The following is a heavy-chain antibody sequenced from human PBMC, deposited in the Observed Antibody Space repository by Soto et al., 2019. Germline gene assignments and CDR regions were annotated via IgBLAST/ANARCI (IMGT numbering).Heavy chain of an antibody. V-gene: IGHV4-59*08. CDR2: IYYSGST. CDR1: GGSISSYY. D-gene: IGHD4-4*01. J-gene: IGHJ6*03. Sequence: SETLSLTCTVSGGSISSYYWSWIRQPPGKGLEWIGYIYYSGSTNYNPSLKSRVTISVDTSKNQFSLKLSSVTAADTAVYYCARQRTLYSNYYYYYMDVWGKGTTVTVSS. CDR3: ARQRTLYSNYYYYYMDV.